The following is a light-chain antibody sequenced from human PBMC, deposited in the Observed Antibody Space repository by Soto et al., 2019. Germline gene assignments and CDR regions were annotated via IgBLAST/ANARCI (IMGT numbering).Light chain of an antibody. CDR2: DAS. J-gene: IGKJ1*01. CDR3: QQYNIYPWT. CDR1: QSVSGW. V-gene: IGKV1-5*01. Sequence: DIQMTQSPSTLSASVGDTVTVTCRASQSVSGWLAWYQQKPGEAPKLLIYDASTLDSGAPSRFSGSGSGTEFTLSISSLRPDDFATYYCQQYNIYPWTFGQGTKVDIK.